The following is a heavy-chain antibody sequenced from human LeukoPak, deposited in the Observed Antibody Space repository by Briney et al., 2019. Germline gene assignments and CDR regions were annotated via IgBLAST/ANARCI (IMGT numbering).Heavy chain of an antibody. J-gene: IGHJ3*02. CDR1: GYTFTSYG. CDR2: ISAYNGNT. V-gene: IGHV1-18*01. Sequence: GASVKVSFKASGYTFTSYGISWVRQAPGQGLEWMGWISAYNGNTNYAQKFQGRVTMTRDTSISTAYMELSRLRSDDTAVYYCARDFAARRPLSDAFDIWGQGTMVTVSS. CDR3: ARDFAARRPLSDAFDI. D-gene: IGHD6-6*01.